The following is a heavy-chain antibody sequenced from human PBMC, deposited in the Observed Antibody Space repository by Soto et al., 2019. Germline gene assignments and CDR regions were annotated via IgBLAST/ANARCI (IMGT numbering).Heavy chain of an antibody. D-gene: IGHD3-10*01. V-gene: IGHV1-3*01. Sequence: QVQLVQSGAEMKRPGASVTVSCTASGYIFANYPMQWVRQAPGQGLEWMGWINPGNGNTKYSKKFQGRVTITRDTSANTIYTELSSITSKDTAMYYCARVVRHFSGSGHDRFDPWGQGTLVTVSS. CDR1: GYIFANYP. CDR2: INPGNGNT. CDR3: ARVVRHFSGSGHDRFDP. J-gene: IGHJ5*02.